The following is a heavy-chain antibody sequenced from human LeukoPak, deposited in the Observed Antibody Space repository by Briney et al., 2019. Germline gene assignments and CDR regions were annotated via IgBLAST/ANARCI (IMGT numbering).Heavy chain of an antibody. Sequence: SVRVPCKASGGTFSSYAISWVRPAPGQGLEWMGGIIPIFGTANYAQKFQGRVTITADESTSTAYMELSSLRSEDTAVYYYARAAWGGFDYWGQGTLVTVSS. J-gene: IGHJ4*02. CDR1: GGTFSSYA. CDR3: ARAAWGGFDY. V-gene: IGHV1-69*13. D-gene: IGHD7-27*01. CDR2: IIPIFGTA.